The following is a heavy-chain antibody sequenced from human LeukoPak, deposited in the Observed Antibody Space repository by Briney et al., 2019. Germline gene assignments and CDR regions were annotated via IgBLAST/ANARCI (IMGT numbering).Heavy chain of an antibody. D-gene: IGHD3-10*01. CDR1: GGTFSSYA. Sequence: SVKVSCKASGGTFSSYAISWVRQAPGQGLEWMGGIIPIFGTANYAQKFQGRVTITADESTSTAYMELSSLRSEDTAVYYCARSAYGSGSYYNVMDYYYYYGMDVWGQGTTVTVSS. J-gene: IGHJ6*02. V-gene: IGHV1-69*01. CDR3: ARSAYGSGSYYNVMDYYYYYGMDV. CDR2: IIPIFGTA.